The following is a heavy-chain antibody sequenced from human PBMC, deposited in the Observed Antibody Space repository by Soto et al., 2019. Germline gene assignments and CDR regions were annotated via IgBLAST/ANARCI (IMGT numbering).Heavy chain of an antibody. CDR2: IMPIFGSA. D-gene: IGHD3-9*01. CDR1: GGTFSTNT. Sequence: QVQLVQSGAEVKKPGSSVKVSCKASGGTFSTNTISWVRQAPGQGLEWMGGIMPIFGSANYAQKFQGRVTITADEKSRTVYMELSRLRSEDTAVYYCARQFDSDTTGYYYAYWGQGTLVTVSS. V-gene: IGHV1-69*01. J-gene: IGHJ4*02. CDR3: ARQFDSDTTGYYYAY.